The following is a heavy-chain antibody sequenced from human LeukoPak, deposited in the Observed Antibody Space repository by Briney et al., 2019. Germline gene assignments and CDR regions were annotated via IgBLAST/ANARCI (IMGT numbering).Heavy chain of an antibody. CDR1: GFTFSSYW. V-gene: IGHV3-9*01. CDR3: AKEKPYYYGSGPFDI. Sequence: GGSLRLSCAASGFTFSSYWMHWVRQAPGKGLEWVSGISWNSGSIGYADSVKGRFTISRDNAKNSLYLQMNSLRAEDTALYYCAKEKPYYYGSGPFDIWGQGTMVTVSS. D-gene: IGHD3-10*01. CDR2: ISWNSGSI. J-gene: IGHJ3*02.